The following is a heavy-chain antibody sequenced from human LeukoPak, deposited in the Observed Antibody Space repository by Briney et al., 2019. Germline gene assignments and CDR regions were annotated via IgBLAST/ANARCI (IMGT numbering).Heavy chain of an antibody. J-gene: IGHJ4*02. CDR1: GFTFSNYG. V-gene: IGHV3-33*01. CDR3: ARHPSTHYFDS. CDR2: IWFDGSGT. D-gene: IGHD2/OR15-2a*01. Sequence: TGGSLRLSCVASGFTFSNYGMHWVRQAPGKGLEWVAIIWFDGSGTYYADSVKGRVTFSRDNSKNTLYLQMNSLRAEDTAMYYCARHPSTHYFDSWGQGTLVTVSS.